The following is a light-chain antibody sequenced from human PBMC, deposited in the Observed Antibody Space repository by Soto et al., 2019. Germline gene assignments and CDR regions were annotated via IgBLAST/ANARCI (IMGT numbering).Light chain of an antibody. CDR3: QKYNSAPRT. V-gene: IGKV1-27*01. J-gene: IGKJ1*01. CDR2: AAS. Sequence: DIQMTQSPFSLSASIGDRVTITCRASQGINSFLAWYQQKPGKVPKLLIYAASTLQSGVPSRFRGSGSGTDFTLTISSLQPEDAATYYCQKYNSAPRTFGQGTKVEIK. CDR1: QGINSF.